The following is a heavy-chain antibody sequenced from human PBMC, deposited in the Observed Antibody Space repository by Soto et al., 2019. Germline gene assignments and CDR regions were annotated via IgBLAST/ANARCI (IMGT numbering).Heavy chain of an antibody. CDR3: VRALACFIQRLCSPASFDY. CDR2: ISSNGGST. J-gene: IGHJ4*02. Sequence: GRSRRLSCAASGFTFSRYAMHWVRQAPGKGLEYVSAISSNGGSTYYANSVKGRFTISRDNSKNTLYLQMGSLRAEDMAVYYCVRALACFIQRLCSPASFDYWGTALLVTLST. CDR1: GFTFSRYA. D-gene: IGHD6-25*01. V-gene: IGHV3-64*01.